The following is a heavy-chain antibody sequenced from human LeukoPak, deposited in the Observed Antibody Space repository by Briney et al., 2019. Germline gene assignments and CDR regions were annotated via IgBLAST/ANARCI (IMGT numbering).Heavy chain of an antibody. CDR1: GFTFSSYW. CDR3: AKVRQGVRGVIGY. V-gene: IGHV3-7*03. CDR2: IKQDGSEK. Sequence: GGSLRLSCAASGFTFSSYWMSWVRQAPGKGLEWVANIKQDGSEKYYVDSVKGRFTISRDNSKNTLYLQMNSLRAEDTAVYYCAKVRQGVRGVIGYWGQGTLVTVSS. D-gene: IGHD3-10*01. J-gene: IGHJ4*02.